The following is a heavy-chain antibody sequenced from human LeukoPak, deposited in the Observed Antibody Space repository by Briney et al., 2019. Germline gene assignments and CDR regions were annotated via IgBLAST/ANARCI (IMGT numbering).Heavy chain of an antibody. CDR2: TSYDGNNE. CDR1: GFAFSSFG. Sequence: PGGSLRLSCAASGFAFSSFGMHWVRQAPGKGLEYVALTSYDGNNEYYADSVEGRSTISRDNSKNTVYLQMNSLRVEDTAVYYCAKGFYDSGPWGQGTLVTVSS. CDR3: AKGFYDSGP. D-gene: IGHD3-22*01. J-gene: IGHJ5*02. V-gene: IGHV3-30*18.